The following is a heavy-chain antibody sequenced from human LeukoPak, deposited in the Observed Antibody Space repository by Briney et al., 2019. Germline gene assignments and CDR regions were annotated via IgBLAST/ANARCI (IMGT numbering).Heavy chain of an antibody. J-gene: IGHJ4*02. D-gene: IGHD6-13*01. CDR3: ARSLPGAIGAADF. CDR2: ISYSGNT. Sequence: SETLSLTCAVYGGSFSTYYWTWIRQPPGKGLEWIAEISYSGNTNYNPSLKSRVTISVDTSKNHFSLKVTSMSAADTGVYYCARSLPGAIGAADFWGQGTLVTVSS. CDR1: GGSFSTYY. V-gene: IGHV4-34*01.